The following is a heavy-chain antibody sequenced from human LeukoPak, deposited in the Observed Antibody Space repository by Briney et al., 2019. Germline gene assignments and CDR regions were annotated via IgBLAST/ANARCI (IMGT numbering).Heavy chain of an antibody. CDR3: VRVGYAWSGDV. CDR1: GFTFSGFH. D-gene: IGHD2-2*01. Sequence: PGGSLRLSCAASGFTFSGFHMSWVRQAPGKGLEWVSYISPTGTAIYCADSVKGRFTISRDNAKNSLYLQMNSLRADDTAVYYCVRVGYAWSGDVWGQGTTVTVSS. V-gene: IGHV3-11*01. CDR2: ISPTGTAI. J-gene: IGHJ6*02.